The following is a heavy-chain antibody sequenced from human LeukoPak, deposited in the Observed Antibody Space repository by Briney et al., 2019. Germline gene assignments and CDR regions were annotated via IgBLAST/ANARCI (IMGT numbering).Heavy chain of an antibody. Sequence: GGSLRLSCAASGFTFSSYDMHWVRQATGKGLEWVSAIGTAGDTYYPGSVKGRFTISRENAKNSLYLQMNSLRAGDTAVFYCARGWGAAGDWYFDLWGRGTLVTVSS. CDR2: IGTAGDT. CDR3: ARGWGAAGDWYFDL. CDR1: GFTFSSYD. D-gene: IGHD6-13*01. J-gene: IGHJ2*01. V-gene: IGHV3-13*04.